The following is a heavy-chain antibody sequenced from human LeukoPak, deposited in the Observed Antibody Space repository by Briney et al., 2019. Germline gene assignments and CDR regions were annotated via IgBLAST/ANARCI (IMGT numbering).Heavy chain of an antibody. V-gene: IGHV3-11*04. CDR1: GLTVTNSY. Sequence: NSGGSLRLSCAASGLTVTNSYMSWVRQAPGKGLEWVSYISSSGSTIYYADSVKGRFTISRDNAKNSLYLQMNSLRAEDTAVYYCARVMGPGGYWGQGTLVTVSS. CDR2: ISSSGSTI. D-gene: IGHD3-10*01. CDR3: ARVMGPGGY. J-gene: IGHJ4*02.